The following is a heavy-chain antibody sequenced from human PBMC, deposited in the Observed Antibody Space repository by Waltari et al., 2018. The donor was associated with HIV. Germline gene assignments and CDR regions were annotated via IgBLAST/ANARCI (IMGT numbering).Heavy chain of an antibody. D-gene: IGHD3-22*01. Sequence: EVQLVESGGGLVKPGGPLRPPGAVSGPASEHAWMNWVRLAPGKGLEWVGRVKSRTDGETTDYASPVKGRFTISRDDSTGTLYLQMNSLRTEDTAVYLCATGGIGLSRDQWGGFDYWGRGTLVTVSS. CDR1: GPASEHAW. CDR2: VKSRTDGETT. CDR3: ATGGIGLSRDQWGGFDY. V-gene: IGHV3-15*05. J-gene: IGHJ4*02.